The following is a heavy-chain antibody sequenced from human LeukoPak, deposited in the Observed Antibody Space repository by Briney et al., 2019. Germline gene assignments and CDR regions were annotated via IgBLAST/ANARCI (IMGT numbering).Heavy chain of an antibody. CDR2: IYHSGRT. Sequence: SETLSLTCAVSGGTLSSSNWWSWGRPPPGKGLEWIGEIYHSGRTNYNPSLKRRVTISVDKSKNHFSLTLSSVTAADTAVYYCARVAIAVVGTLDYWGQGTLVTVSS. D-gene: IGHD6-19*01. V-gene: IGHV4-4*02. CDR1: GGTLSSSNW. CDR3: ARVAIAVVGTLDY. J-gene: IGHJ4*02.